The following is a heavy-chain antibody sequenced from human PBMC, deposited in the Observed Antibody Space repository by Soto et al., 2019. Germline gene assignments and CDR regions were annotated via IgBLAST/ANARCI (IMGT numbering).Heavy chain of an antibody. D-gene: IGHD3-22*01. Sequence: SVTLSLTSPITRCPIYSSSYYWVSISQPPGKGLEWIGSIYYSGSTYYNPSLKSRVTISVDTSKNQFSLKLSSVTAADTAVYYCARRLYYDSSGFEGGGMDVWGQGTTVS. CDR3: ARRLYYDSSGFEGGGMDV. CDR2: IYYSGST. V-gene: IGHV4-39*01. CDR1: RCPIYSSSYY. J-gene: IGHJ6*02.